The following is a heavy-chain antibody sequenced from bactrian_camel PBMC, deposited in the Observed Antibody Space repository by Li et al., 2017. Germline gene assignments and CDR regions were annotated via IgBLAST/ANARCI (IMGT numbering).Heavy chain of an antibody. Sequence: VQLVESGGGSVEAGGSLTLSCEVSGYPTRRLYMSWFRQTPENEREGVAAIAVGGITKDYADFARGRFTISRDASKMYLQMDTLNTDDTGVYYCAAEFNRPWGALQRRAYTYWGQGTQVTVS. CDR1: GYPTRRLY. D-gene: IGHD5*01. J-gene: IGHJ4*01. CDR3: AAEFNRPWGALQRRAYTY. V-gene: IGHV3S40*01. CDR2: IAVGGITK.